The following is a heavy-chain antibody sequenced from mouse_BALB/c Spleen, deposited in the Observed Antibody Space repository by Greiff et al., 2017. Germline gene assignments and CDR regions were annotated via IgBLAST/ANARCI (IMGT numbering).Heavy chain of an antibody. V-gene: IGHV5-12-1*01. CDR3: ARQGMITTGYWYFDV. D-gene: IGHD2-4*01. Sequence: EVKVVESGGGLVKPGGSLKLSCAASGFAFSSYDMSWVRQTPEKRLEWVAYISSGGGSTYYPDTVKGRFTISRDNAKNTLYLQMSSLKSEDTAMYYCARQGMITTGYWYFDVWGAGTTVTVSS. CDR2: ISSGGGST. J-gene: IGHJ1*01. CDR1: GFAFSSYD.